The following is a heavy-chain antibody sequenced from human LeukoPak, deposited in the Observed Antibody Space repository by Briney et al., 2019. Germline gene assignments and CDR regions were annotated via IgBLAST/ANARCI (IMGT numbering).Heavy chain of an antibody. CDR1: GFTFSSYA. J-gene: IGHJ3*02. Sequence: GGSLRLSCAVSGFTFSSYAMSWVRQAPGKGLEWVSAISGSGGSTYYADSVKGRFTISRDNSKNTLYLQMNSLRAEDTAVYYCAKPLRFLEWYDAFDIWGQGTMVTVSS. V-gene: IGHV3-23*01. D-gene: IGHD3-3*01. CDR2: ISGSGGST. CDR3: AKPLRFLEWYDAFDI.